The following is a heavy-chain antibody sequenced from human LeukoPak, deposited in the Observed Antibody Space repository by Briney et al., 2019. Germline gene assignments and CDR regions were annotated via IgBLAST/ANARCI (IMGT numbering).Heavy chain of an antibody. Sequence: GGSLRLSCAASGFTFSIYILSWVRQTPGKGLECVSTIIARGHSTYYTDSVQGRFTIYRNNSNSTLFLKVGSLSAEDAGIYYCATDVYGDYSRWFDPWRQGPLVTVSS. CDR2: IIARGHST. CDR3: ATDVYGDYSRWFDP. CDR1: GFTFSIYI. D-gene: IGHD4-17*01. J-gene: IGHJ5*02. V-gene: IGHV3-23*01.